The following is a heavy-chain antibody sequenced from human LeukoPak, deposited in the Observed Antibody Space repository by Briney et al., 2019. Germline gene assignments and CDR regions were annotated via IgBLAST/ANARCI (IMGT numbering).Heavy chain of an antibody. D-gene: IGHD3-22*01. V-gene: IGHV1-18*01. CDR1: GYTFTSYG. J-gene: IGHJ1*01. CDR2: ISAYNGNP. CDR3: ARSPFYYYDSSGYSTLGDFQH. Sequence: ASVKVSCKASGYTFTSYGISWVRQAPGQGLKWMGWISAYNGNPNYAQKLQGRVTMTTDTSTSTAYMELRSLRSDDTAVYYCARSPFYYYDSSGYSTLGDFQHWGQGTLVTVSS.